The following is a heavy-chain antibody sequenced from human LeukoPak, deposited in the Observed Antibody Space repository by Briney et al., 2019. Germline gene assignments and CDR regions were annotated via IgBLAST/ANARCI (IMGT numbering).Heavy chain of an antibody. J-gene: IGHJ4*02. CDR3: ARDSNYDY. D-gene: IGHD3-3*02. CDR1: GFSVSSTY. V-gene: IGHV3-66*01. Sequence: PGGSLRLSCAASGFSVSSTYMSWVRQPPGKGLEWVSVIYSGGSTFYADSVKGRFTISRDNSKNTLYLQMNSLRAEDTAEYYCARDSNYDYWGQGTLVTVSS. CDR2: IYSGGST.